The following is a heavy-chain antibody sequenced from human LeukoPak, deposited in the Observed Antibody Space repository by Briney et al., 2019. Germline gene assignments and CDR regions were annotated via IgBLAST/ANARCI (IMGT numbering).Heavy chain of an antibody. Sequence: SETLSLTCAVYGGSFSGYYWSWIRQPPGKGLEWIGEINHSGSTNYNPSLKSRVTISVDTSKNQFSLKLSSVTAADTAVYHCASRGYGYGYPPNRYFQHWGQGTLVTVSS. CDR1: GGSFSGYY. CDR3: ASRGYGYGYPPNRYFQH. CDR2: INHSGST. D-gene: IGHD5-18*01. V-gene: IGHV4-34*01. J-gene: IGHJ1*01.